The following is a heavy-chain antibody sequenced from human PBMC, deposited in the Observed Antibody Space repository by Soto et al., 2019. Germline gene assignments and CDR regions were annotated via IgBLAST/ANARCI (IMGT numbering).Heavy chain of an antibody. CDR1: GGSISSYY. D-gene: IGHD3-22*01. J-gene: IGHJ3*02. V-gene: IGHV4-59*01. Sequence: SLTCTVSGGSISSYYWSWIRQPPGKGLEWIGYIYYSGSTNYNPSLKSRVTISVDTSKNQFSLKLSSVTAADTAVYYCAREPHYYYDSSGYHLNAFDIWGQGTMVTVSS. CDR3: AREPHYYYDSSGYHLNAFDI. CDR2: IYYSGST.